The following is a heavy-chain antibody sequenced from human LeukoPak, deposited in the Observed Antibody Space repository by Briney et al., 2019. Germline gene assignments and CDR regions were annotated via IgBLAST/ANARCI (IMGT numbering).Heavy chain of an antibody. D-gene: IGHD2-8*01. Sequence: SETLSLTCTVSGDSISSSSYYWGWIRQPPGKGLEWIGSIYYSGSTYYNPSLKSRVTISVDTSKNQFSLKLSSVTAADTAVYYCASQDCTNGVCGTDYWGQGTLVTVSS. CDR1: GDSISSSSYY. CDR3: ASQDCTNGVCGTDY. V-gene: IGHV4-39*01. CDR2: IYYSGST. J-gene: IGHJ4*02.